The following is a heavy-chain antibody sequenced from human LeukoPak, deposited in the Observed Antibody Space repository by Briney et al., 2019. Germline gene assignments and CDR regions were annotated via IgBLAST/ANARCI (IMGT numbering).Heavy chain of an antibody. V-gene: IGHV3-74*01. Sequence: GGSLRLSCAASGFTFSGYRMHWVRQPPGKGLEWVSHINTDVTITNYADSVRGRFTISRDDAKNTLYLQMNSLRAEDTAVYYCARGAGVGSYSDIDYWGREPWSPSPQ. CDR2: INTDVTIT. CDR1: GFTFSGYR. D-gene: IGHD4-17*01. CDR3: ARGAGVGSYSDIDY. J-gene: IGHJ4*02.